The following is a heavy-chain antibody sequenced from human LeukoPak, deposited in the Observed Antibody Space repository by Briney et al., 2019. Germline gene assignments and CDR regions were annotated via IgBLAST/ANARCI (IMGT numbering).Heavy chain of an antibody. V-gene: IGHV3-30*18. CDR1: GFTFSSYG. CDR3: AKDRGGSSGWDFDY. Sequence: PGGPLRLSCAASGFTFSSYGMHWVRQAPGKGLEWVAVISYDGSNKYYADSVKGRFTISRDNSKNTLYLQMNSLRAEDTAVYYCAKDRGGSSGWDFDYWGQGTLVTVSS. CDR2: ISYDGSNK. J-gene: IGHJ4*02. D-gene: IGHD6-19*01.